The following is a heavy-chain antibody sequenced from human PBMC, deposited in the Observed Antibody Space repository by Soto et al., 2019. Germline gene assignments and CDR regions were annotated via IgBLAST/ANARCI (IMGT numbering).Heavy chain of an antibody. CDR2: IAPDGSQI. CDR1: GFTSSGKT. D-gene: IGHD2-2*02. CDR3: ATDIHATWLLNS. V-gene: IGHV3-30-3*01. J-gene: IGHJ4*02. Sequence: GGSLRLSCAASGFTSSGKTMYWVRQAPGKGLEWVALIAPDGSQIYYADSVKGRFTISRDNSKNTLYLQMDSLRAEDTSLYLCATDIHATWLLNSWGQGTLVTVSS.